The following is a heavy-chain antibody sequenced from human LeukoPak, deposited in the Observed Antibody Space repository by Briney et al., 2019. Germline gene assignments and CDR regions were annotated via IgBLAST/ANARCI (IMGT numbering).Heavy chain of an antibody. CDR3: ARRAVAYYYYYYMDV. D-gene: IGHD6-19*01. CDR2: MNPNSGNT. V-gene: IGHV1-8*03. J-gene: IGHJ6*03. Sequence: ASVKVSCKASGYTFTAYSMHWVRQAPGQGLEWMGWMNPNSGNTGYAQKFQGRVTITRNTSISTAYMDLSSLRSDDTAVYYCARRAVAYYYYYYMDVWGKGTTVTVSS. CDR1: GYTFTAYS.